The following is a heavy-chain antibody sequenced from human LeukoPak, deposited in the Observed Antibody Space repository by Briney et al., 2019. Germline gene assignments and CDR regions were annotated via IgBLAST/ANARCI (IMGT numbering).Heavy chain of an antibody. Sequence: ASVKVSCKASGYTFTSYYMHWVRQAPGQGLEWMGMINPSGGSTSYAQKFQGRITMTRDMSKSTVYMELSSLRSEDTAVYYCARAQQQLVDDAFDIWGQGTMVTVSS. J-gene: IGHJ3*02. D-gene: IGHD6-13*01. CDR3: ARAQQQLVDDAFDI. CDR2: INPSGGST. V-gene: IGHV1-46*01. CDR1: GYTFTSYY.